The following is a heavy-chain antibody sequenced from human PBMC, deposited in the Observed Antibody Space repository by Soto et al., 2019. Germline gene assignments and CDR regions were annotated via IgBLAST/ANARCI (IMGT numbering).Heavy chain of an antibody. J-gene: IGHJ4*02. D-gene: IGHD2-21*02. V-gene: IGHV4-31*03. CDR1: GASVSSGVYY. CDR3: AGAVRDCDVRRYRTSYFDQ. Sequence: LSLTCTVSGASVSSGVYYWTWIRQHPGRGLEWIGYIYNSGSTYYNPSLTGRVDISVDTSKNQFSLNLQSLTAADTAFYYCAGAVRDCDVRRYRTSYFDQWGQGLLVTVSS. CDR2: IYNSGST.